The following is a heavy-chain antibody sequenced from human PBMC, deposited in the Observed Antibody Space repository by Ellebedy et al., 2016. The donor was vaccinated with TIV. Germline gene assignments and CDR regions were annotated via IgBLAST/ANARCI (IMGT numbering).Heavy chain of an antibody. D-gene: IGHD3-10*01. J-gene: IGHJ3*02. Sequence: ASVKVSCKASGGTFSSYAISWVRQAPGQGLEWMGGIIPIFGTANYAQKFQGRVTITADESTSTAYMELSSLRSEDTAVYYCTRKMVGFGDPGAFDIWGQGTMVTVSS. CDR2: IIPIFGTA. CDR3: TRKMVGFGDPGAFDI. V-gene: IGHV1-69*13. CDR1: GGTFSSYA.